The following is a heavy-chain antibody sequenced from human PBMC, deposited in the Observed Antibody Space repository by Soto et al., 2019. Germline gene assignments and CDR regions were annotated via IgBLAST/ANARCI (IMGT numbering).Heavy chain of an antibody. V-gene: IGHV3-30-3*01. J-gene: IGHJ6*02. Sequence: QVQLVESGGGVVQPGRSLRLSCAASGFTFSSYAMHWVRQAPGKGLECVAVISYDGSNKFYRDSVKGRFTISRDNSKNTLGLQINCLGYEDTAVYYCARGDREDIAVVVGARPGEYGVDVWGQGTTVTVSS. CDR1: GFTFSSYA. CDR2: ISYDGSNK. D-gene: IGHD2-15*01. CDR3: ARGDREDIAVVVGARPGEYGVDV.